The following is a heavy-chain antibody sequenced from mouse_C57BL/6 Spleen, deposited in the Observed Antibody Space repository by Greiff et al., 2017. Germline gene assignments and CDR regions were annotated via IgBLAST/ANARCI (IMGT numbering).Heavy chain of an antibody. CDR2: IDPHSGGT. D-gene: IGHD1-1*01. Sequence: QVQLQHPGAELVKPGASVKLSCKASGYTFTSYWMHWVKQRPGRGLEWIGRIDPHSGGTKYNEKFKSKATLTVDKPSSTAYMQLSSLTSEDSAVYYCARSGGSPYLFAYWGQGTLVTVSA. J-gene: IGHJ3*01. CDR1: GYTFTSYW. CDR3: ARSGGSPYLFAY. V-gene: IGHV1-72*01.